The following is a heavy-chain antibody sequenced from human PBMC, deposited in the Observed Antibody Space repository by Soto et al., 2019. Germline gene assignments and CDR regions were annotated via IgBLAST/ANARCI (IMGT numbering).Heavy chain of an antibody. CDR2: MYNTGST. V-gene: IGHV4-59*01. D-gene: IGHD2-21*02. Sequence: QVRLQESGPGLVKPSETLSLTCTVSGGSISSYYWSWIRQPPGKGLEWIGYMYNTGSTIYNPSLRSRVTISVDTSKNQFSLKLNSVTAADTAVYYCARDLWGYCGADCYPLDVWGQETTVTVSS. CDR3: ARDLWGYCGADCYPLDV. CDR1: GGSISSYY. J-gene: IGHJ6*02.